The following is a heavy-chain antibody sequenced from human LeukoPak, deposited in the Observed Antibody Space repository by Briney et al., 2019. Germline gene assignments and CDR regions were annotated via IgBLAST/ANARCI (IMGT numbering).Heavy chain of an antibody. CDR2: MNPNSGDT. Sequence: ASVKVSCKASGYTFTNYDISWVRQAAGQGLEWMGWMNPNSGDTGYVEKFQGRVTMTRDTSMNTAYMALSSLRSEDTAVYYCTRSGYGGGVHFDYWGQGTPVTVSS. J-gene: IGHJ4*02. CDR1: GYTFTNYD. CDR3: TRSGYGGGVHFDY. D-gene: IGHD2-15*01. V-gene: IGHV1-8*01.